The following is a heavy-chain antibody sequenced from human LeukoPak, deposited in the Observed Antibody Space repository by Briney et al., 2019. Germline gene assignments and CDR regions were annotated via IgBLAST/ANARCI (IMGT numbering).Heavy chain of an antibody. V-gene: IGHV4-34*01. J-gene: IGHJ4*02. CDR3: ARLSDFWSGFDY. CDR2: INHSGST. D-gene: IGHD3-3*01. Sequence: SETLSLTCAVYGGSLSGYYWSWIRQPPGKGLEWIGEINHSGSTNYNPSLKSRVTISVDTSKNQFSLKLSSVTAADTAVYYCARLSDFWSGFDYWGQGTLVTVSS. CDR1: GGSLSGYY.